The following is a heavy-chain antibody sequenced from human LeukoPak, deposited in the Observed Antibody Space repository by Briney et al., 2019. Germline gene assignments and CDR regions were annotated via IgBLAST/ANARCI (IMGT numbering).Heavy chain of an antibody. CDR3: ARVGIVGATKSAFDI. CDR2: IYYSGST. Sequence: SETLSLTCTVSGGSISSSSYYWGWIRQPPGKGLEWIGSIYYSGSTYYNPSLKSRVTISVDTSKNQFSLKLSSVTAADTAVYYCARVGIVGATKSAFDIWGQGTMVTVSS. V-gene: IGHV4-39*01. J-gene: IGHJ3*02. D-gene: IGHD1-26*01. CDR1: GGSISSSSYY.